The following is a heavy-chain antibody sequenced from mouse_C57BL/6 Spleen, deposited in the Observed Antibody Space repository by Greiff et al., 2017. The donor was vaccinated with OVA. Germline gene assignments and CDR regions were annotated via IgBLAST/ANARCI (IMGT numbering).Heavy chain of an antibody. J-gene: IGHJ2*01. CDR1: GYAFSSSW. Sequence: VKLQQSGPELVKPGASVKISCKASGYAFSSSWMNWVKQRPGKGLEWIGRIYPGDGDTNYNGKFKGKATLTADKSSSTAYMQLSSLTSEDSAVYFCARGGTTVVASDYWGQGTTLTVSS. CDR3: ARGGTTVVASDY. CDR2: IYPGDGDT. V-gene: IGHV1-82*01. D-gene: IGHD1-1*01.